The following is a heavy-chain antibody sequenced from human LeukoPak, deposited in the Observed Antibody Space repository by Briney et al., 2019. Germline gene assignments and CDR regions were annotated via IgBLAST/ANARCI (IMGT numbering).Heavy chain of an antibody. CDR2: IYPGDSDT. D-gene: IGHD3-16*02. Sequence: KPGESLKISCKGSGYSFTSYWIGWVRQMPGKGLEWMGIIYPGDSDTRYSPSFQGQVTISADKSISTAYLQWSSLKASDTATYYCAREYYDYVWGSYRPAIPFFDYWGQGTLVTVSS. V-gene: IGHV5-51*03. CDR3: AREYYDYVWGSYRPAIPFFDY. CDR1: GYSFTSYW. J-gene: IGHJ4*02.